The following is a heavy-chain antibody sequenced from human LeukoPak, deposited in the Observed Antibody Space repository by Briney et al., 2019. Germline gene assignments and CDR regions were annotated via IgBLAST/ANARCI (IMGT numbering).Heavy chain of an antibody. J-gene: IGHJ4*02. CDR2: IKQDESEK. V-gene: IGHV3-7*01. CDR1: GFTFSTYT. D-gene: IGHD4-23*01. Sequence: PTGGSLRLSCAASGFTFSTYTMSWVRQAPGKGLEWVANIKQDESEKYYGESVKGRFTISRDNAKNSLFLQMNSLRAEDTAVYYCATHEVTVVTRSTFDYWGQGTLVTVSS. CDR3: ATHEVTVVTRSTFDY.